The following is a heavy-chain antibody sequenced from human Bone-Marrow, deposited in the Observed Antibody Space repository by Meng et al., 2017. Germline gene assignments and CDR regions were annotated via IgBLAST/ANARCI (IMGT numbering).Heavy chain of an antibody. CDR2: IKSKTDGGTT. J-gene: IGHJ5*02. V-gene: IGHV3-15*01. D-gene: IGHD3-16*01. CDR1: GFTFSNAW. Sequence: GESLKISCAASGFTFSNAWMSWIRQAPGKGLEWVGRIKSKTDGGTTDYAAPVQGRFTISRDNSKNTLYLQMNSLRAEDTAVYYCARGWDWFDPWGQGTLVTVSS. CDR3: ARGWDWFDP.